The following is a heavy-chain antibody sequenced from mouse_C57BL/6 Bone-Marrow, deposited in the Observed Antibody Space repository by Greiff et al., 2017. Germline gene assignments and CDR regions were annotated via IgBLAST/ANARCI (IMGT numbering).Heavy chain of an antibody. Sequence: QVQLQQPGPELVKPGASVKLSCKASGYTFTSYDINWVKQRPGQGLEWFGWIYPRDGSTKYNEKFKGKATLTVDTSSSTAYMELHSLTSEDSAVYFWRRDYGRGYWYFEVWGTGATDTVSP. D-gene: IGHD1-1*01. CDR2: IYPRDGST. V-gene: IGHV1-85*01. J-gene: IGHJ1*03. CDR3: RRDYGRGYWYFEV. CDR1: GYTFTSYD.